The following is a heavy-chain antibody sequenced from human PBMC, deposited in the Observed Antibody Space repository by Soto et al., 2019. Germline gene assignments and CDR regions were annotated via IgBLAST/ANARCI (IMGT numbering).Heavy chain of an antibody. V-gene: IGHV4-31*03. CDR3: AGDLGIQYYYGMDV. J-gene: IGHJ6*02. Sequence: PSETLSLTCTVSGGSISSGGYYWSWIRQHPGKGLEWIGYIYYSGSTYYNPSLKSRVTTSVDTSKNQFSLKLSSVTAADTAVYYCAGDLGIQYYYGMDVWGQGTTVTVSS. CDR1: GGSISSGGYY. CDR2: IYYSGST.